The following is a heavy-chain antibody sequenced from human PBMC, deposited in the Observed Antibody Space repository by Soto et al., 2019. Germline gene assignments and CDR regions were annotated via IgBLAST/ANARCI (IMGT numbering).Heavy chain of an antibody. J-gene: IGHJ3*02. V-gene: IGHV1-2*04. CDR2: INPNSGGT. CDR1: GYTFTGYY. D-gene: IGHD6-13*01. Sequence: ASVKVSCKASGYTFTGYYMHWVRQAPGQGLEWMGWINPNSGGTNYAQKFQGWVTMTRDTSISTAYMELSRLRSDDTAVYYCARGIAADGNAFDIWGQGTMVTVSS. CDR3: ARGIAADGNAFDI.